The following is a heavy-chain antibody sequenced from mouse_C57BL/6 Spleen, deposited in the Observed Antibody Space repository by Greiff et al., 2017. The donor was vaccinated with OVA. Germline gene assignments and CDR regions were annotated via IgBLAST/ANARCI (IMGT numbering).Heavy chain of an antibody. CDR1: GFTFSSYA. J-gene: IGHJ3*01. CDR2: ISDGGSYT. CDR3: ARDYYGSSYGFAY. D-gene: IGHD1-1*01. Sequence: VQLKESGGGLVKPGGSLKLSCAASGFTFSSYAMSWVRQTPEKRLEWVATISDGGSYTYYPDNVKGRFTISRDNAKNNLYLQMSHLKSEDTAMYYCARDYYGSSYGFAYWCQGTLVTVSA. V-gene: IGHV5-4*01.